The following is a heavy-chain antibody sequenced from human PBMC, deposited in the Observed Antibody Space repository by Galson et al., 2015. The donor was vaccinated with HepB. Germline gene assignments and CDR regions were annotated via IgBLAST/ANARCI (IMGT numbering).Heavy chain of an antibody. CDR3: ARDEGLPLEY. J-gene: IGHJ4*02. CDR2: NSPNNGNT. V-gene: IGHV1-18*01. Sequence: SVKVSCKASGYTFIFYGISWVRQAPGQGLEWMGWNSPNNGNTKIAQKFQGRVTLTTDTSTNTAYMELRRLRFDDTAVYYCARDEGLPLEYWGQGTLVIVSS. CDR1: GYTFIFYG.